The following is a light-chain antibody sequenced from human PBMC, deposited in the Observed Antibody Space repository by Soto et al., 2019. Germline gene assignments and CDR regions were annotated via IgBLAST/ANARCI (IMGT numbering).Light chain of an antibody. J-gene: IGLJ2*01. CDR3: QVWDSSSDHRGV. CDR1: NIGSKS. CDR2: YDS. Sequence: SYELTQPPSVSVAPGKTARITCGGNNIGSKSVHGYQQKPGQAPVLVIYYDSDRPSGIPERFSGSNSGNTATLTISRVEAGDEADYYCQVWDSSSDHRGVFGGGTKLTVL. V-gene: IGLV3-21*04.